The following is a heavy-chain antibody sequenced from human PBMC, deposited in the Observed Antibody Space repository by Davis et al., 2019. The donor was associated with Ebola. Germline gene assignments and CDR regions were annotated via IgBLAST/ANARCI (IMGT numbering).Heavy chain of an antibody. CDR3: ASDETGATTGSFDY. J-gene: IGHJ4*02. CDR1: GGSISSSSYY. Sequence: MPSETLSLTCTVSGGSISSSSYYWGWIRQPPGKGLKWIGSIYYSGSTYYNPSLKSRVTISVDTSKNQFSLKLSSVTAADTAVYYCASDETGATTGSFDYWGQGTLVTVSS. D-gene: IGHD1-26*01. CDR2: IYYSGST. V-gene: IGHV4-39*01.